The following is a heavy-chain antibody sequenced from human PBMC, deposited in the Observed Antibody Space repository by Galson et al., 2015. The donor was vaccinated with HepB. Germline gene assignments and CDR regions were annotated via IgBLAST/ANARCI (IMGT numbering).Heavy chain of an antibody. Sequence: SLRLSCAASGFTFSSYAMHWVRQAPGKGLEWVAVISYDGSNKYYADSVKGRFTISRDNSKNTLYLQMNSLRAEDTAVYYCARDYVRGGKWAIYYFDYWGQGTLVTVSS. CDR3: ARDYVRGGKWAIYYFDY. V-gene: IGHV3-30*04. CDR1: GFTFSSYA. CDR2: ISYDGSNK. D-gene: IGHD3-16*01. J-gene: IGHJ4*02.